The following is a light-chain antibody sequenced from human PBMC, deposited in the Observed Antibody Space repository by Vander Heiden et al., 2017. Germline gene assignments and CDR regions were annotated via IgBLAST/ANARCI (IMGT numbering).Light chain of an antibody. Sequence: SYELTQPPSVSVSPGQTARITCSGDALPKTYAYWYQQKAGQAPVMVMQEDTKRPVGVPDRSSGSSSGTEATVTISGAQGEDEADYYCYSTDSSGNQRVFGTGTKVTVL. CDR3: YSTDSSGNQRV. J-gene: IGLJ1*01. CDR2: EDT. V-gene: IGLV3-10*01. CDR1: ALPKTY.